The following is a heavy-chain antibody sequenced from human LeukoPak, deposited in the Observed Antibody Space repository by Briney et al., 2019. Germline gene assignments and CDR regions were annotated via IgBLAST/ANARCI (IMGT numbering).Heavy chain of an antibody. V-gene: IGHV3-9*01. CDR3: ARDRGGSYMYLQH. J-gene: IGHJ1*01. D-gene: IGHD1-26*01. CDR1: GFTFDDYA. CDR2: ISWNSGSI. Sequence: GGSLRLSCAASGFTFDDYAMHWVRHAPGKGLEWVSGISWNSGSIGYADSVKGRFTISRDNAKNSLFLQMSSLRAEDTALYYCARDRGGSYMYLQHWGQGTLVTVSS.